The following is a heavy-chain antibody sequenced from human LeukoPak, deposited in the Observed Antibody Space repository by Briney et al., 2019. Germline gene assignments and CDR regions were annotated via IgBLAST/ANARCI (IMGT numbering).Heavy chain of an antibody. Sequence: GGSLRLSCAASGFTFSSYWMHWVRQAPGKGLVWVSRINSDGSSISYADSVKGRFTISRDNAKNTLSLQMYSLRAEDTAVYYCARSPGYCSGGSCIYFDYWGQGTLVTVSS. D-gene: IGHD2-15*01. CDR1: GFTFSSYW. V-gene: IGHV3-74*01. CDR2: INSDGSSI. CDR3: ARSPGYCSGGSCIYFDY. J-gene: IGHJ4*02.